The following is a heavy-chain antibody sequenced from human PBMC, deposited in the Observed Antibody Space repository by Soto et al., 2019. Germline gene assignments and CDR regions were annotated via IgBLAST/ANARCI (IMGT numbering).Heavy chain of an antibody. CDR1: GYTFTNSG. CDR2: INADNGNT. J-gene: IGHJ4*02. CDR3: TREDY. Sequence: ASVKVSCKASGYTFTNSGFSWVRQAPGQGLEWLGWINADNGNTQYAQKFQGRVTITRDTSASTAYMELNSLRSEDTAVYYCTREDYWGRGTLVTVSS. V-gene: IGHV1-18*01.